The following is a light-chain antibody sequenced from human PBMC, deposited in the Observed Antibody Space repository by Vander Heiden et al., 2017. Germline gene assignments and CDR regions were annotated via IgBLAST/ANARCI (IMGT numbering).Light chain of an antibody. V-gene: IGLV3-19*01. CDR2: DKN. CDR1: SRRRYY. J-gene: IGLJ2*01. Sequence: SSELTKDPAVSVALGQTVRITCQGDSRRRYYASWYQQKPGQAPILVIYDKNNRPSGIPDRFSGSSSGNTASLTITGAQAEDEADYYCKSRDSSGNHLVFGGGTKLTVL. CDR3: KSRDSSGNHLV.